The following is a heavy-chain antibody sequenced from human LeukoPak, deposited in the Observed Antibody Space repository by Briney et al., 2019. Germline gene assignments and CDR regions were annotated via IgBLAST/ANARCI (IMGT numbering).Heavy chain of an antibody. V-gene: IGHV3-9*01. CDR2: ISWNSGSI. CDR1: GFTFNDYA. Sequence: PGRSLRLSCAASGFTFNDYAMYWVRQAPGKGLEWVSGISWNSGSIGYADSVKGRFTISRDNAKNSLYLQMNSLRAEDTALYYCAKTVRPRNYYGMEVWGQGTTVTVSS. CDR3: AKTVRPRNYYGMEV. J-gene: IGHJ6*02. D-gene: IGHD1-1*01.